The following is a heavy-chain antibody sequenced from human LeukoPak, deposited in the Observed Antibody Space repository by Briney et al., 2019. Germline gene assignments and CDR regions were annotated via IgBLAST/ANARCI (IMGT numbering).Heavy chain of an antibody. CDR3: ASVASGGSSGYYSPSRGY. V-gene: IGHV3-21*01. CDR2: ISSSSSYI. D-gene: IGHD3-22*01. J-gene: IGHJ4*02. CDR1: GFTFSSYS. Sequence: TGGSLRLSCAASGFTFSSYSMNWVRQAPGKGLEWVSSISSSSSYIYYADSVKGRFTISRDNAKNSLYLQMNSLRAEDTAVYYCASVASGGSSGYYSPSRGYWGQGTLVTVSS.